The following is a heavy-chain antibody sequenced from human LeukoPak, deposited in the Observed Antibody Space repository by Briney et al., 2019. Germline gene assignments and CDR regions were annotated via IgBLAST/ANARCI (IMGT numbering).Heavy chain of an antibody. D-gene: IGHD1-14*01. J-gene: IGHJ6*02. Sequence: SETLSLTCTVSGGSISSYYWSWIRQPPGKGLEWIGYIYYSGSTNYNPSLKSRVTISVDTSKNQFSLKLSSVTAADTAVYYCARDTPVGPNRYGMDVWGQGTTVTVSS. CDR3: ARDTPVGPNRYGMDV. CDR2: IYYSGST. V-gene: IGHV4-59*01. CDR1: GGSISSYY.